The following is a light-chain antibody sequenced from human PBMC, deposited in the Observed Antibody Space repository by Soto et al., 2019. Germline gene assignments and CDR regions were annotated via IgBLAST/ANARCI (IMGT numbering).Light chain of an antibody. J-gene: IGLJ3*02. CDR1: SSNIGRNT. CDR2: GNN. Sequence: QSVLTQPPSASGTPGQRVTISCSGSSSNIGRNTVNWYQQFPGTAPKLLIYGNNQRPSGVPDRFYGSKSGTSASLAISGLQSEDEADYYCAAWEDSLSGPVFGGGTKVTVL. V-gene: IGLV1-44*01. CDR3: AAWEDSLSGPV.